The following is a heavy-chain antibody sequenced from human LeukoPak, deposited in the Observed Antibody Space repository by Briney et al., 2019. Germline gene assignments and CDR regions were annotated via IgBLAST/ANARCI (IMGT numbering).Heavy chain of an antibody. CDR2: IYYSGRT. CDR3: ARGSGLDAFDI. J-gene: IGHJ3*02. D-gene: IGHD1-26*01. Sequence: PSETLSLTCTVSAGSINNFYWSWIRQPPGKRPEWIGYIYYSGRTHSNPPPRRLATTPVDTPKHRFSLKLTSVTAADTAVYYCARGSGLDAFDIWGRGTMVTVSS. V-gene: IGHV4-59*01. CDR1: AGSINNFY.